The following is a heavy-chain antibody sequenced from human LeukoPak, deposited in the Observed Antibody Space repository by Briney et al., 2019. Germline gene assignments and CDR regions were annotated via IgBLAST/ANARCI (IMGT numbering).Heavy chain of an antibody. CDR1: GGSISSSNR. Sequence: PSGTLSLTCAVSGGSISSSNRWSWVRQPPGKGLEWIGEIYHSGNTNYNPSLKSRVTMSVDKSKNQFSVNLNSVTAADTAVYYCLFGGNSGDWVYWGQGTLVTVSS. D-gene: IGHD4-23*01. J-gene: IGHJ4*02. V-gene: IGHV4-4*02. CDR2: IYHSGNT. CDR3: LFGGNSGDWVY.